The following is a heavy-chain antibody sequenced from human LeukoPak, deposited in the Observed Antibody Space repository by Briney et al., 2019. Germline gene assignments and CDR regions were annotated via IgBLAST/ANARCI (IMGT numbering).Heavy chain of an antibody. J-gene: IGHJ4*02. CDR3: ARGGVYYDILMGDY. V-gene: IGHV1-2*04. CDR1: GYTLTELS. Sequence: ASVKVSCKVSGYTLTELSMHWVRQAPGQGLEWMGWINPNSGGTNYAQKFQGWVTMTRDTSISTAYMELSRLRSDDTAVYYCARGGVYYDILMGDYWGQGTLVTVSS. D-gene: IGHD3-9*01. CDR2: INPNSGGT.